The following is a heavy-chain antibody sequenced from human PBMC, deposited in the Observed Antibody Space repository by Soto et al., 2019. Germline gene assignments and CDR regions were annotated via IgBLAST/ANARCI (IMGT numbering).Heavy chain of an antibody. V-gene: IGHV4-39*01. CDR3: ARRTRSGSYRHGGYFQH. CDR2: IYYSGST. J-gene: IGHJ1*01. Sequence: SETLSLTCTVSGGSISSSSYYWGWIRQPPGKGLEWIGSIYYSGSTYYNPSLKSRVTISVDTSKNQFSLKLSSVTAADTAVYYCARRTRSGSYRHGGYFQHWGQGTLVTVSS. CDR1: GGSISSSSYY. D-gene: IGHD1-26*01.